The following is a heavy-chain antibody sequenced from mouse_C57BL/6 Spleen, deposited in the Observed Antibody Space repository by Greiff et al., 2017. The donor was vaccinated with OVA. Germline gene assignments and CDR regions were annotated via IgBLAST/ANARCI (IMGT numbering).Heavy chain of an antibody. Sequence: QVQLKESGAELMKPGASVKLSCKATGYTFTGYWIEWVKQRPGHGLEWIGEILPGSGSTYYNEKFKGKATFTADTSSNTAYMQISSLTTEDSAIYYCARSVGYSSHEDYAMGYWGQGPSVTVSS. CDR2: ILPGSGST. CDR3: ARSVGYSSHEDYAMGY. CDR1: GYTFTGYW. D-gene: IGHD1-1*01. J-gene: IGHJ4*01. V-gene: IGHV1-9*01.